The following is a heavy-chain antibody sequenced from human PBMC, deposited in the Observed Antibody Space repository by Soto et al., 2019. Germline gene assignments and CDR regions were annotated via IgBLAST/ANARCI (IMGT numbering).Heavy chain of an antibody. D-gene: IGHD1-26*01. CDR1: GYIFTSSD. Sequence: QVQLVQSGAEVKKPGASVKVSCKASGYIFTSSDINWVRQATGQGLEWMGWMNPNTGNTGYAQKFQGRVTMTGNISITTAHMELSSLRSEDTAIYYCARGSIVGGTADVWGQGTTVTVSS. J-gene: IGHJ6*02. CDR2: MNPNTGNT. V-gene: IGHV1-8*01. CDR3: ARGSIVGGTADV.